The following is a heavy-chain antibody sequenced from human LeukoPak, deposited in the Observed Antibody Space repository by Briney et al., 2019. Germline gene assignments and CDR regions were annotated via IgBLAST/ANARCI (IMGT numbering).Heavy chain of an antibody. V-gene: IGHV4-61*02. CDR2: IYTSGST. CDR3: ARGGLQGVDY. Sequence: PSETLSLTCTVSGGSISSGSYYWSWIRQPAGKGLEWIGRIYTSGSTSYNPSLKSRVTISVDTSKNQFSLKLSSVTAADTAVYYCARGGLQGVDYWGQGTLVTVSS. J-gene: IGHJ4*02. CDR1: GGSISSGSYY.